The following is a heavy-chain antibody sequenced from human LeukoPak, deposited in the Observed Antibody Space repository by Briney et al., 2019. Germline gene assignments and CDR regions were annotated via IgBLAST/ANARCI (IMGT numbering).Heavy chain of an antibody. D-gene: IGHD3-10*01. V-gene: IGHV4-34*01. J-gene: IGHJ5*02. CDR3: ARTNVLLWFGRGNWFDP. Sequence: PSGTLSHTCAVYGGSFSGYYWSWIRQPPGKGLEWIGEINHSGSTNYNPSLKSRVTISVDTSKNQFSLKLSSVTAADTAVYYCARTNVLLWFGRGNWFDPWGQGTLVTVSS. CDR2: INHSGST. CDR1: GGSFSGYY.